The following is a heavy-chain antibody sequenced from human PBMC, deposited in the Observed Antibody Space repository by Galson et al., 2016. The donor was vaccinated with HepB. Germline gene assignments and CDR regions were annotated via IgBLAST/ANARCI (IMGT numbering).Heavy chain of an antibody. CDR3: ARIASAVAGTWFDP. CDR2: IKQDRNEN. V-gene: IGHV3-7*01. D-gene: IGHD6-19*01. J-gene: IGHJ5*02. CDR1: GFTFSNYW. Sequence: SLRLSCAASGFTFSNYWMSWVRQAPGKGPEWVANIKQDRNENFYADSVKGRFTLSRDNAKNSLYLQMNNLRVDDTAVYYCARIASAVAGTWFDPWGQGTLVTVSS.